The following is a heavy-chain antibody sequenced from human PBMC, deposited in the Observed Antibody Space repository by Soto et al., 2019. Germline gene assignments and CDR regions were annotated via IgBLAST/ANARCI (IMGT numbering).Heavy chain of an antibody. CDR3: TTDIPEQWLDYYFDY. J-gene: IGHJ4*02. D-gene: IGHD6-19*01. CDR1: GFTFSNAW. CDR2: IKSKTDGGTT. V-gene: IGHV3-15*07. Sequence: PGGSLRLSCAASGFTFSNAWMNWVRQAPGKGLEWVGRIKSKTDGGTTDYAAPVKGRFTISRDDSKNTLYLQMNSLKTEDTAVYYCTTDIPEQWLDYYFDYWGQGTLVTVSS.